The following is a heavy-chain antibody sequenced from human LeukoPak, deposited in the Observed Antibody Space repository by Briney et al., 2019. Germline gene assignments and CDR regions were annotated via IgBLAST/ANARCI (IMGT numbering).Heavy chain of an antibody. CDR3: ARVSGWYWFVN. V-gene: IGHV3-64*01. CDR1: GLTFRSYA. CDR2: ISSDGRIT. D-gene: IGHD6-19*01. J-gene: IGHJ4*02. Sequence: PGGSLRLSCAASGLTFRSYAVHWIRQAPGKGLEYVSAISSDGRITYYANSVKGRFTISRDNSKNTLYLQMGSLRADDTAVYYCARVSGWYWFVNWGQGTLVTVSS.